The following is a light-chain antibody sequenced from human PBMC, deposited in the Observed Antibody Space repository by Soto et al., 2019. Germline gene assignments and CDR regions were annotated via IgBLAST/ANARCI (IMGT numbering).Light chain of an antibody. CDR1: SSDIGASTF. V-gene: IGLV2-14*03. CDR2: EVS. Sequence: QSALTQPASVSESPGQSITISCTGTSSDIGASTFVSWYQQHPGKAPKLLIYEVSNRPSGISNRFSGSKSANTASLTISGRQAEDEADYYCSSARRDNTWVFGGGTKVTVL. CDR3: SSARRDNTWV. J-gene: IGLJ3*02.